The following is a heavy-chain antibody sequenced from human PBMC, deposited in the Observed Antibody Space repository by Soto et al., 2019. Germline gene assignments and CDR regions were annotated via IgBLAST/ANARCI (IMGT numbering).Heavy chain of an antibody. CDR3: AREPTTVTNYYYYALDV. Sequence: PSETLSLTCAVSGGSISSGGYSWSWIRQPPGKGLEWIGYIYHSGSTYYNPSLKSRLTISVDRSKNQFSLKLSSVTAADTAVYYCAREPTTVTNYYYYALDVWGQGTTVTVSS. J-gene: IGHJ6*02. CDR2: IYHSGST. V-gene: IGHV4-30-2*01. CDR1: GGSISSGGYS. D-gene: IGHD4-17*01.